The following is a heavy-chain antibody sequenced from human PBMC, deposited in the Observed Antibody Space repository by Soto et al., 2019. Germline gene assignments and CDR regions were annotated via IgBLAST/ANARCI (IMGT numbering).Heavy chain of an antibody. V-gene: IGHV3-7*01. CDR2: IIQDASVK. J-gene: IGHJ4*02. D-gene: IGHD1-26*01. CDR1: GFTFSSRW. Sequence: EVHLVESGGPLVQPGGSLRVSCAASGFTFSSRWMSWVRQAPGKGLEWVASIIQDASVKHYVDSVRGRFTVSRDNAQNILYLQMDSLRAEDTAVYYCASLLGDVTTYDNWGQGTLVTVSS. CDR3: ASLLGDVTTYDN.